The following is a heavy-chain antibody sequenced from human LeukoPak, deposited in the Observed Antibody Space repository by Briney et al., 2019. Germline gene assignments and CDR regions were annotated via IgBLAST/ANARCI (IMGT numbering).Heavy chain of an antibody. Sequence: GESLKISCKGSGYSFTSYWIGWVRQVPGKGLEWMGIIYPGDSDTRYSPSFQGQVNISADKSISTAYLQWSSLKASDTAMYYCARQLETYYYDSSSPTGWFDPWGQGTLVTVSS. V-gene: IGHV5-51*01. CDR2: IYPGDSDT. CDR3: ARQLETYYYDSSSPTGWFDP. D-gene: IGHD3-22*01. J-gene: IGHJ5*02. CDR1: GYSFTSYW.